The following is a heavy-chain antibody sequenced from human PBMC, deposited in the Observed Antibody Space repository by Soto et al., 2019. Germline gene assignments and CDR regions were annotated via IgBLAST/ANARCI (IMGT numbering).Heavy chain of an antibody. Sequence: DAVKISCTASGYTFTSYGISWVRQAPGQGLEWMGWISAYNGNTNYAQKLQGRVTMTTDTSTSTAYMELRSLRSDDTAVYYCARGDSDAFDIWGQGTMVAVSS. J-gene: IGHJ3*02. CDR1: GYTFTSYG. V-gene: IGHV1-18*01. CDR2: ISAYNGNT. CDR3: ARGDSDAFDI.